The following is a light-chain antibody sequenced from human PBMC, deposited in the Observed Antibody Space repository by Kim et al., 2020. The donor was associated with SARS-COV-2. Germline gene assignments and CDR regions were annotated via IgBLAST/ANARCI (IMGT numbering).Light chain of an antibody. J-gene: IGKJ2*01. CDR3: QQYHNLPYT. Sequence: DIVMTQSPDSLAVSLGERATINCKSSQSVSNKLVWYQQKPGQPPKLIIRWSSDRESGVPDRFSGSGSGTDFTLTISSLQAEDVAVYYCQQYHNLPYTFGQGTKLEI. CDR1: QSVSNK. V-gene: IGKV4-1*01. CDR2: WSS.